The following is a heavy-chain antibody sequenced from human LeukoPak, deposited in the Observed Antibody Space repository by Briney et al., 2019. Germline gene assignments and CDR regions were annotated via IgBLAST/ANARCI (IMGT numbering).Heavy chain of an antibody. Sequence: GASLRLSCAASGFTFSSYGMHWVRQAPGKGLEWVAVIWYDGSNKYYADSVKGRFTISRDNSKNTLYLQMNSLRAEDTAVYYCARDRSSSWYSLHYYYGMDVWGQGTTVTVSS. J-gene: IGHJ6*02. CDR3: ARDRSSSWYSLHYYYGMDV. D-gene: IGHD6-13*01. V-gene: IGHV3-33*01. CDR2: IWYDGSNK. CDR1: GFTFSSYG.